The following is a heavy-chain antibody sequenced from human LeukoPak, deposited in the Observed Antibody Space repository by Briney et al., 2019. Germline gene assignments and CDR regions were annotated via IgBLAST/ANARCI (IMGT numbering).Heavy chain of an antibody. J-gene: IGHJ3*02. D-gene: IGHD3-3*01. Sequence: SETLSLTCTVSGGSISSSSYYWGWICQPPGKGLEWIGSIYYSGSTYYNPSLKSRVTISVDTSKNQFSLKLSSVTAADTAVYYCARARRITIFGVVTGNAFDIWGQGTMVTVSS. V-gene: IGHV4-39*01. CDR2: IYYSGST. CDR1: GGSISSSSYY. CDR3: ARARRITIFGVVTGNAFDI.